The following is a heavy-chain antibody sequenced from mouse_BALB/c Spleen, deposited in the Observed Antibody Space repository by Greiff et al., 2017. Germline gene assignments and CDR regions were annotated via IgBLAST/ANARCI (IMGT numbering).Heavy chain of an antibody. V-gene: IGHV7-3*02. CDR1: GFTFTDYY. J-gene: IGHJ4*01. CDR3: ASSYYRYFYAMDY. Sequence: EVKVVESGGGLVQPGGSLRLSCATSGFTFTDYYMSWVRQPPGKALEWLGFIRNKANGYTTEYSASVKGRFTISRDNSQSILYLQMNTLRAEDSATYYCASSYYRYFYAMDYWGQGTSVTVSS. D-gene: IGHD2-14*01. CDR2: IRNKANGYTT.